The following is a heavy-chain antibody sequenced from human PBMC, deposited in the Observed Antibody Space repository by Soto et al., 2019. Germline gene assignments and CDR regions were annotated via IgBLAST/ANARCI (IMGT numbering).Heavy chain of an antibody. CDR3: ARALHDSSGYYHAGARVVSNYYSYGMDV. V-gene: IGHV3-11*01. Sequence: GGSLRLSCAASGFTFSDYYMSWIRQAPGKGLEWVSYISSSGSTIYYADSVKGRFTISRDNAKNSLYLQMNSLRAEDTAVYYCARALHDSSGYYHAGARVVSNYYSYGMDVWGQGTTVTVSS. CDR1: GFTFSDYY. D-gene: IGHD3-22*01. CDR2: ISSSGSTI. J-gene: IGHJ6*02.